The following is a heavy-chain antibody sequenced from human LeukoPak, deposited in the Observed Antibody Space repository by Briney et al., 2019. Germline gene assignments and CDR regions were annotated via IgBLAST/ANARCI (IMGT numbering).Heavy chain of an antibody. CDR2: INHSGST. CDR3: ARKRWLVLNY. CDR1: GGSFSGYY. J-gene: IGHJ4*02. Sequence: SETLSLACAVYGGSFSGYYWSWIRQPPGKGLEWIGEINHSGSTNYNPSLKSRVTISVDTSKNQFSLKLSSVTAADTAVYYCARKRWLVLNYGGQETLVTVS. V-gene: IGHV4-34*01. D-gene: IGHD6-19*01.